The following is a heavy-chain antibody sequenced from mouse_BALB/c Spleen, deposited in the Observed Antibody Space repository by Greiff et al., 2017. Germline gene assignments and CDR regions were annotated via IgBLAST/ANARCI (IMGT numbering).Heavy chain of an antibody. J-gene: IGHJ4*01. CDR3: ARIQGYYAMDY. V-gene: IGHV2-4-1*01. CDR1: GFSLTSYG. Sequence: VKLVESGPGLVQPSQSLSITCTVSGFSLTSYGVHWVRQSPGKGLEWLGVIWSGGSTDYNAAFISRLSISKDNSKSQVFFKMNSLQADDTAIYYCARIQGYYAMDYWGQGTSVTVSS. CDR2: IWSGGST.